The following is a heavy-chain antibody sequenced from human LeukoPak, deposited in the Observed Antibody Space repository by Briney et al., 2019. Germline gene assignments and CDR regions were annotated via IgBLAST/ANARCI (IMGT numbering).Heavy chain of an antibody. CDR2: ISAYNGNT. CDR1: GGTFSSYT. V-gene: IGHV1-18*01. J-gene: IGHJ4*02. D-gene: IGHD3-22*01. CDR3: ARDFYYDSSGYFGY. Sequence: ASVKVSCKASGGTFSSYTISWVRQAPGQGLEWMGWISAYNGNTNYAQKLQGRVTMTTDTSTSTAYMELRSLRSDDTAVYYCARDFYYDSSGYFGYWGQGTLVTVSS.